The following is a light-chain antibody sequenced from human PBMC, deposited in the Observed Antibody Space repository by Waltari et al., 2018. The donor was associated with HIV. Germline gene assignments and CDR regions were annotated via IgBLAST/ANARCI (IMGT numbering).Light chain of an antibody. CDR3: QQYGSSPRT. J-gene: IGKJ1*01. Sequence: EIVLTQSPGTLSSFPGESATLPCRASQSVSSSYLDWYQQKPGQAPRLLIYAAASRAPGIPDRFSGSGSGTDVTLTISRLEPGDIAVYYCQQYGSSPRTFGQGTKVEVK. CDR2: AAA. V-gene: IGKV3-20*01. CDR1: QSVSSSY.